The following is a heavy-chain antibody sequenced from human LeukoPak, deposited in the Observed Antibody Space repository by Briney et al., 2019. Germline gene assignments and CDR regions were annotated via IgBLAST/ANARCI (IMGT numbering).Heavy chain of an antibody. D-gene: IGHD3-10*01. CDR1: GFTFSSYA. Sequence: GGSLRLXCAASGFTFSSYAMSWVRQAPGKGLEWVSAISGSGGSTYYADSVKGRFTISRDNSKNTLYLQMNSLRAEDTAVYYCAKGTQRDYYGSGSYDFFDYWGQGTLVTVSS. CDR3: AKGTQRDYYGSGSYDFFDY. V-gene: IGHV3-23*01. CDR2: ISGSGGST. J-gene: IGHJ4*02.